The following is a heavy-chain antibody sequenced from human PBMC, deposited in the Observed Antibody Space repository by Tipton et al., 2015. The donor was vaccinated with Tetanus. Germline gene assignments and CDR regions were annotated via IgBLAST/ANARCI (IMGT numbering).Heavy chain of an antibody. Sequence: TLSLTCTIYGGTFSGYYCSWIRQPPGRGLEWIGEIHPSGSTNYNPSLTSRVTLSQDTSKSQFSLKLSSVTAADTAVYYCVRPINHGFDMWGQGTTVTVSS. CDR1: GGTFSGYY. CDR2: IHPSGST. CDR3: VRPINHGFDM. V-gene: IGHV4-34*01. D-gene: IGHD1-14*01. J-gene: IGHJ3*02.